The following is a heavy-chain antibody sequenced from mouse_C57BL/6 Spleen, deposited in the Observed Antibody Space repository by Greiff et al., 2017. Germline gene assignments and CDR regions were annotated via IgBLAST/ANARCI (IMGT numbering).Heavy chain of an antibody. V-gene: IGHV3-6*01. CDR1: GYSITSGYY. CDR2: ISYDGSN. CDR3: ARGGFWFAD. Sequence: EVHLVESGPGLVKPSQSLSLTCSVTGYSITSGYYWNWIRQFPGNKLEWMGYISYDGSNNYNPSLKNRISITRDTSKNQFFLKLNSVTTEDTATYYGARGGFWFADWGPGTLVTVSA. J-gene: IGHJ3*01.